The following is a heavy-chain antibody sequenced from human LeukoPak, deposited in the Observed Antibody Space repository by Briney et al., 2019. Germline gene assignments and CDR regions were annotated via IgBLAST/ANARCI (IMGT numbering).Heavy chain of an antibody. D-gene: IGHD2-21*01. Sequence: GGSLRLSCAASGFTFSSYATHWVRQAPGKGLEWVAVISYDGSNKYYADSVKGRFTISRDNSKNTLYLQMNSLRAEDTAVYYCARENWVKDYWGQGTLVTVSS. V-gene: IGHV3-30-3*01. CDR3: ARENWVKDY. CDR1: GFTFSSYA. J-gene: IGHJ4*02. CDR2: ISYDGSNK.